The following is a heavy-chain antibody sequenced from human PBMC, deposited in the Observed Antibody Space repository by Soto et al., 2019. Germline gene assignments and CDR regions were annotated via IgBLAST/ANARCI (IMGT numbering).Heavy chain of an antibody. CDR3: AKVEGKTGTRIDY. J-gene: IGHJ4*02. D-gene: IGHD1-1*01. Sequence: GGSLRLSCAASGFTFSSYAMSWVRQAPGKGLEWVSAISGSGGSTYYADSVKGRFTISRDNSKNTLYLQMNSLRAEDTAVYDCAKVEGKTGTRIDYWGQGTLVTVSS. CDR1: GFTFSSYA. CDR2: ISGSGGST. V-gene: IGHV3-23*01.